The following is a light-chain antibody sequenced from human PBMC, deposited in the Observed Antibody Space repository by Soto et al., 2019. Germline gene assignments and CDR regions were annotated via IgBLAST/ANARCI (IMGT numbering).Light chain of an antibody. V-gene: IGKV3-20*01. J-gene: IGKJ4*01. CDR3: QRYGSSPT. CDR2: GVS. Sequence: DTVLTQSPGTLSSSPGERATLSCRASQNITSTYLAWHKHKSGQAPRLLIFGVSSRATGIPDRFSGSGCGTDFILTISRLELEECAGYYCQRYGSSPTFGGGTKVEIK. CDR1: QNITSTY.